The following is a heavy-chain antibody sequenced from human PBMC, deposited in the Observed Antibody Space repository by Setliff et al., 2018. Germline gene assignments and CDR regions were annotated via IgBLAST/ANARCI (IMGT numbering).Heavy chain of an antibody. CDR3: ARETTAWGYVDTAMVTFIDQ. CDR2: IYTSGST. J-gene: IGHJ4*02. Sequence: KPSETLSLTCTVSGGSISSGSYYWSWIRQPAGKGLEWIGHIYTSGSTNYNPSLKSRVTMSVDTSKNQFSLKLSSVTAADTAVYYCARETTAWGYVDTAMVTFIDQWGQGTLVTVSS. D-gene: IGHD5-18*01. V-gene: IGHV4-61*09. CDR1: GGSISSGSYY.